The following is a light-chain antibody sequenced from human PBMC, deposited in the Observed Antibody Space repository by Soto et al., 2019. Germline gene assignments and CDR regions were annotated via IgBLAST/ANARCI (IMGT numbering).Light chain of an antibody. CDR1: SSDVGSYDL. CDR2: EVN. V-gene: IGLV2-23*02. Sequence: QSVLTQPASVSGCPGQSITISCTGTSSDVGSYDLVSWYQQHPGTAPKLMIFEVNKRPSGVSNRFSGSKSGNTASLTISGLQAEYEADYYCCSYAGSSPYVFGTWTKLTVL. CDR3: CSYAGSSPYV. J-gene: IGLJ1*01.